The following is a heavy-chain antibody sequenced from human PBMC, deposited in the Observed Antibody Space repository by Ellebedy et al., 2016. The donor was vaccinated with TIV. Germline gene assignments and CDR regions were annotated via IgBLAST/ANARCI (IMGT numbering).Heavy chain of an antibody. J-gene: IGHJ3*02. CDR2: FYSSGST. CDR1: GGPIRTFH. Sequence: SETLSLXXTVSGGPIRTFHWSWIRQPAGKGLEWIGRFYSSGSTTYSSSLKSRVTMSVDPSKNQFSLKLTSVTAADTAVYYCARDPLGQVVDIWGQGTVVTVSS. CDR3: ARDPLGQVVDI. D-gene: IGHD2-15*01. V-gene: IGHV4-4*07.